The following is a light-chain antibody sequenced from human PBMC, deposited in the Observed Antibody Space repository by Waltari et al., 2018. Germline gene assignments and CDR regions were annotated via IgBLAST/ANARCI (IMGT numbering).Light chain of an antibody. CDR1: RSDVGGYNY. V-gene: IGLV2-8*01. J-gene: IGLJ2*01. Sequence: QSALTQPPSASGSPGQSVTISCTGTRSDVGGYNYVPWDQQPPGKAPKFIIYEVSKRPSGVPDRFSGSKSGNTASLTVSGLQAEDEADYYCSSYAGSNNVVFGGGTKLTVL. CDR2: EVS. CDR3: SSYAGSNNVV.